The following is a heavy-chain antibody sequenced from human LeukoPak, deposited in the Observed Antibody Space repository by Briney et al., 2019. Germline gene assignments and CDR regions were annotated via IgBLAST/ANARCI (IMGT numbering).Heavy chain of an antibody. Sequence: PSETLSLTCAVYGGSFSGYYWSWIRQPPGKGLKWIGEINHSGSTNYNPSLKSRVTISVDTSKNQFSLKLSSVTAADTAVYYCARARSYYYDSSGYLNRWGQGTLVTVSS. CDR3: ARARSYYYDSSGYLNR. J-gene: IGHJ5*02. CDR1: GGSFSGYY. V-gene: IGHV4-34*01. CDR2: INHSGST. D-gene: IGHD3-22*01.